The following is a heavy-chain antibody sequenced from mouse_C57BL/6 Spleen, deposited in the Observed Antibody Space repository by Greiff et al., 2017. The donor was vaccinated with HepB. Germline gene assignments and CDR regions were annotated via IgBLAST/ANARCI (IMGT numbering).Heavy chain of an antibody. D-gene: IGHD1-1*01. CDR2: IYSGSGST. CDR1: GYTFTSYW. J-gene: IGHJ2*01. Sequence: QVQLQQPGAELVKPGASVKMSCKASGYTFTSYWITWVKQRSGRGLVWIGDIYSGSGSTNYNEKFESKAKLTVDTSSSTAYMQLSSRTSEDSAVYYCARLSNAVVEYWGQGTTLTVSS. CDR3: ARLSNAVVEY. V-gene: IGHV1-55*01.